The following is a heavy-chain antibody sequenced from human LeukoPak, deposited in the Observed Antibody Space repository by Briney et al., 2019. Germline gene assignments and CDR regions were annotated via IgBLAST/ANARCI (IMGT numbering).Heavy chain of an antibody. CDR2: IAHDGSNK. J-gene: IGHJ6*02. V-gene: IGHV3-30*18. Sequence: GGSLRLSCVASGFTFSDFGMHWVRQDPGKGLEWVALIAHDGSNKRYVDSVKGRFTISRDNSKNTLYLQMNSLRGEDTGVFYCAKDRSTYYYYGLDVWGQGTPVTVSS. CDR3: AKDRSTYYYYGLDV. CDR1: GFTFSDFG. D-gene: IGHD3-16*01.